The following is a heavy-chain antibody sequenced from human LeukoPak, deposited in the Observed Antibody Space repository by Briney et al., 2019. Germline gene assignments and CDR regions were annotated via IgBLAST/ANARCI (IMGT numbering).Heavy chain of an antibody. CDR2: INHNGEMI. CDR3: ANSRVGATVDY. Sequence: GGSLRLSCAASGFTFSNYVMSWVRQAPGKGLEWVSYINHNGEMIFYPDFVKGRFTISRDNAKNSLYLQMNSLRAEDTAVYYCANSRVGATVDYWGQGTLVTVSS. CDR1: GFTFSNYV. J-gene: IGHJ4*02. D-gene: IGHD1-26*01. V-gene: IGHV3-11*01.